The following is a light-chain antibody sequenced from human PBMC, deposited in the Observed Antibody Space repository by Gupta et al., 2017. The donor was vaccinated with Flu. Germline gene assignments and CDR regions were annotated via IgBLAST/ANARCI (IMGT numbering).Light chain of an antibody. Sequence: QSALTQPASVSGSPVQSITISCTRTSSDVGTFNYVSWYQHHPGKAPKLMIYEVSYRPSGVSARFSGSRSGNTASLTIAGLQAEDEADYYCSSYTGSSTLYVFGTGTKVSVL. V-gene: IGLV2-14*01. CDR2: EVS. CDR1: SSDVGTFNY. J-gene: IGLJ1*01. CDR3: SSYTGSSTLYV.